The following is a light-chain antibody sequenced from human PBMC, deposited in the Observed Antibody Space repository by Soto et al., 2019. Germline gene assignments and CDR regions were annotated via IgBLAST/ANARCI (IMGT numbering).Light chain of an antibody. V-gene: IGLV3-1*01. J-gene: IGLJ1*01. CDR1: ELGDKY. CDR2: EDN. CDR3: QAWDSSTNV. Sequence: SYELTQPPSVSVSPGQTARVTCSGHELGDKYVCWFQQKPGQSPVLVMYEDNKRPSGIPERFSGSNSGNTATLTISVTQAMDEGDYYCQAWDSSTNVFGTGTKVTVL.